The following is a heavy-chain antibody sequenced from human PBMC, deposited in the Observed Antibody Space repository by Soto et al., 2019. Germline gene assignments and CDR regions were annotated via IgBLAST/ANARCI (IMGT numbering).Heavy chain of an antibody. Sequence: ASVKVSCKASGYTFTSYYMHWVRQAPGQGLEWMGIINPSGGSTSYAQKFQGRVTMTRDTSTSTVYMELSSLRSEDTAVYYCAGAMVPTYYFDYWGQGTLVTVSS. J-gene: IGHJ4*02. CDR3: AGAMVPTYYFDY. CDR2: INPSGGST. CDR1: GYTFTSYY. D-gene: IGHD3-10*01. V-gene: IGHV1-46*01.